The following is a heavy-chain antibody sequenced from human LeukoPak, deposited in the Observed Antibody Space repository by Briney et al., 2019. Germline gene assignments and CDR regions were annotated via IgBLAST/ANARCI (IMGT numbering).Heavy chain of an antibody. CDR1: GGSFSGYY. Sequence: SETLSLTCAVYGGSFSGYYWSWIRQPPGKGLEWIGEINHSGSTNYNPSLKSRVTISVDTSKNQFSLKLTSVTAADTAVYYCARRAGIAVAGTRLHFDYWGQGTLVTVSS. V-gene: IGHV4-34*01. CDR3: ARRAGIAVAGTRLHFDY. D-gene: IGHD6-19*01. CDR2: INHSGST. J-gene: IGHJ4*02.